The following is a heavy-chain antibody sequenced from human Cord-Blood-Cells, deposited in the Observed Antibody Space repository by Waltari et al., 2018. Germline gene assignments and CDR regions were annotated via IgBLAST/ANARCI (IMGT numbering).Heavy chain of an antibody. Sequence: QVQLVESGGGVVRPGRSLRLACAALGCTFGSYAMHWVRQAPGKGLEWVAVISYDGSNKYYADSVKGRFTITRDNSKNTLYLQMNSLRAEDTAVYYCARGRVIPHFDYWGQGTLVTVSS. CDR3: ARGRVIPHFDY. CDR1: GCTFGSYA. J-gene: IGHJ4*02. D-gene: IGHD3-10*01. CDR2: ISYDGSNK. V-gene: IGHV3-30-3*01.